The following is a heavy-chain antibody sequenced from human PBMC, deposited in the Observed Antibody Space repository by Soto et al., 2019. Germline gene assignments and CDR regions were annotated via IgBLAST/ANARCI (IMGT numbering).Heavy chain of an antibody. V-gene: IGHV4-34*01. CDR3: ARGSSITMIVLGSFDP. Sequence: SETLSLTCAVYGGSFSGYYWSWIRQPPGKGLEWIGEINHSGSTNYNPSLKSRVTISVDTSKNQFSLKLSSVTAADTAVYYCARGSSITMIVLGSFDPWGQGTLVTVSS. J-gene: IGHJ5*02. CDR2: INHSGST. CDR1: GGSFSGYY. D-gene: IGHD3-22*01.